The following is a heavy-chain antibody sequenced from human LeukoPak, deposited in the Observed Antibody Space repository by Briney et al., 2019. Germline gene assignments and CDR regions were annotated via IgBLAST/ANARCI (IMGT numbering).Heavy chain of an antibody. D-gene: IGHD6-13*01. Sequence: SETLSLTCTVSGGSISGHYWSWIRQPAGKGLEWIGRIYTSGSTNYNPSLKSRVTMSVDTSKNQFSLRLTSVTAADTAVYYCARASQQLGTFDYWGQGTLVTVSS. CDR2: IYTSGST. CDR1: GGSISGHY. CDR3: ARASQQLGTFDY. J-gene: IGHJ4*02. V-gene: IGHV4-4*07.